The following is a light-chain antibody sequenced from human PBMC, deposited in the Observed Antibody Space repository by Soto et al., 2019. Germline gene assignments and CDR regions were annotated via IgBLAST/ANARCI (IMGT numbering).Light chain of an antibody. CDR2: LNNDGSH. V-gene: IGLV4-69*01. CDR3: QTWGTGFQF. J-gene: IGLJ7*01. CDR1: SGHSSYA. Sequence: QPVLTQSPSASASLGASVKLTCTLSSGHSSYAIAWHQKQPGKGPRYLMDLNNDGSHTKGDGIPDRFSGSSSGADLFLIISSLQSEDEADYYCQTWGTGFQFFGGGTQLTVL.